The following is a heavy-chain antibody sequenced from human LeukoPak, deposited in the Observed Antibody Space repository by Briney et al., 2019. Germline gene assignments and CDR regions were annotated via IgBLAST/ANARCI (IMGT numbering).Heavy chain of an antibody. J-gene: IGHJ4*02. CDR3: ARNNWGIDD. D-gene: IGHD7-27*01. CDR2: IHSDGRST. V-gene: IGHV3-74*01. Sequence: PGGSLRLSCAASGFTFSTYWMHWVRQAPGKGLVWVSRIHSDGRSTSYADSVNGRFTISRDNAKNTLYLQMNSLRVEDTAMYFCARNNWGIDDWGQGTLVTVSS. CDR1: GFTFSTYW.